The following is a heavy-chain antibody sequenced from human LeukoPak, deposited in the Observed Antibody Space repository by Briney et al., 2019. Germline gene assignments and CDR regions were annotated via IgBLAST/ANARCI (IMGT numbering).Heavy chain of an antibody. D-gene: IGHD3-22*01. CDR3: AKAPRDSSGYFLFCFDY. CDR2: ISGSGGNT. Sequence: GGSLRLSCAASGFTFSNYAMSWVRQAPGKGLEWVSAISGSGGNTYYADSVKGRFTISRDNSKNTLYLQMNSLRAEDTAVYYCAKAPRDSSGYFLFCFDYWGQGSLVTVSS. V-gene: IGHV3-23*01. CDR1: GFTFSNYA. J-gene: IGHJ4*02.